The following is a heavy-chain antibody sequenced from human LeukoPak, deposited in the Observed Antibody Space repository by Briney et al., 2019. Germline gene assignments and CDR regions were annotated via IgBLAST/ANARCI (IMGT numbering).Heavy chain of an antibody. J-gene: IGHJ5*02. CDR3: ASFGQQDWFAP. Sequence: PGSSVTVSCKASGGTFSSYAISWVRQAPGQGVERMGGIIPMFGTANYAQKFQGRVTITADQSTSTAYMELSSLRSEDTAVYYCASFGQQDWFAPWGQGTLVTVSS. CDR2: IIPMFGTA. D-gene: IGHD6-13*01. V-gene: IGHV1-69*01. CDR1: GGTFSSYA.